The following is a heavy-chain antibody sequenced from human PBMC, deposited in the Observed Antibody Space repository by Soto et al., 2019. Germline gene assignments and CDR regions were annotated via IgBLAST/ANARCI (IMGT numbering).Heavy chain of an antibody. CDR3: ARFPDYNYYGGP. CDR1: GGSISTYY. CDR2: IYINDPETT. J-gene: IGHJ4*02. V-gene: IGHV4-4*08. D-gene: IGHD3-10*01. Sequence: QVQLQESGPGLVKPSETLSLTCTVSGGSISTYYWSWIRQPPGKGLEWIAYIYINDPETTHYNPSLESRVTISADTSKNQFSLKLSSVTAADTAVYYCARFPDYNYYGGPWGQGTRVTVSS.